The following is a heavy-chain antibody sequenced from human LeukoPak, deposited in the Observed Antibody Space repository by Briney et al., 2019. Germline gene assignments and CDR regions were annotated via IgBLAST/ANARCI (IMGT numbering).Heavy chain of an antibody. CDR3: ARNYGSGSYYLFYYFDY. Sequence: SETLSLTCTVSGGSISSYYWSWIRQPPGKGLEWIVYIYYSGSTNYNPSLKRRVTISVNTAKNQFSLKLSSVTAADTAVYYCARNYGSGSYYLFYYFDYWGQGTLVTVSS. J-gene: IGHJ4*02. CDR1: GGSISSYY. CDR2: IYYSGST. D-gene: IGHD3-10*01. V-gene: IGHV4-59*01.